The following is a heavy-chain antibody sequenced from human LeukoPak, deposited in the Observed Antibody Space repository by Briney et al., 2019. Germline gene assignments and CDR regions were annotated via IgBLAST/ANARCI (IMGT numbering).Heavy chain of an antibody. D-gene: IGHD4-11*01. V-gene: IGHV1-46*01. Sequence: ASVKVSCKASGYTFTSYYMHWVRQAPGQGLEWMGIINPSGGSTSYAQKFQGRVTMTRDTSTSTVYMELSSPRSEDTAVYYCARGGPRTVTTGHGFDYWGQGTLVTVSS. J-gene: IGHJ4*02. CDR2: INPSGGST. CDR3: ARGGPRTVTTGHGFDY. CDR1: GYTFTSYY.